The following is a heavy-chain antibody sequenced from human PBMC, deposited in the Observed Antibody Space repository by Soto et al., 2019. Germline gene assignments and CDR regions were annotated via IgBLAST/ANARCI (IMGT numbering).Heavy chain of an antibody. Sequence: GGSLRLSCAASGFTFSSYAMHWVRQAPGKGLEYVSAISSNGGSTYYANSVKGRFTISRDNSKNTLYLQMGSLRAEDMAVYYCARLRPFGIFDYWGQGTLVTVSS. CDR2: ISSNGGST. CDR3: ARLRPFGIFDY. J-gene: IGHJ4*02. D-gene: IGHD1-20*01. V-gene: IGHV3-64*01. CDR1: GFTFSSYA.